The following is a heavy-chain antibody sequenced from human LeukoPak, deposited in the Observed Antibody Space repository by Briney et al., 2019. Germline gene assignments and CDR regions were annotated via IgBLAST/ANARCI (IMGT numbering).Heavy chain of an antibody. CDR1: VYTFTSYD. V-gene: IGHV1-8*01. CDR3: ARRHGRCSDGSCYYPDY. CDR2: MNPNSGNT. J-gene: IGHJ4*02. D-gene: IGHD2-15*01. Sequence: ASVTVSFKAPVYTFTSYDINWVRQPTGQGLEWMGWMNPNSGNTGYAQKFQGRVTMTRNSSITTAYMELSSLRSEDTAVYYCARRHGRCSDGSCYYPDYWGQGTLVTVSS.